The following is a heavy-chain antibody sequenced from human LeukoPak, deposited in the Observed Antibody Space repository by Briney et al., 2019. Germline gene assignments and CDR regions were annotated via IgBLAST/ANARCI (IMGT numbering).Heavy chain of an antibody. D-gene: IGHD3-22*01. CDR1: GFTFSSYG. CDR2: IRYDGSNK. V-gene: IGHV3-30*02. CDR3: AKGCGDYYDSSGPGY. J-gene: IGHJ4*02. Sequence: GGSLRLSCAASGFTFSSYGMHWVRQAPGKGLEWVAFIRYDGSNKYYADSVEGRFTISRDNSKNTLYLQMNSLRAEDTAVYYCAKGCGDYYDSSGPGYWGQGTLVTVSS.